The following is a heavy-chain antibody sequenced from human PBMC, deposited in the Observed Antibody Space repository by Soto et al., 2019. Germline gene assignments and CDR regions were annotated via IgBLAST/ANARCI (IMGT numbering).Heavy chain of an antibody. CDR1: GYTFLAHY. CDR2: INPKSGVT. D-gene: IGHD6-19*01. CDR3: ARELIASTSSGLLGH. V-gene: IGHV1-2*02. J-gene: IGHJ4*02. Sequence: QVQLVQSGAEVKKPGASVKVSCKASGYTFLAHYIHWVRQAPGQGLEWLGWINPKSGVTNYSQKFQGRVTVTRDTSISTAYMDLNTLRYDDTAVYYCARELIASTSSGLLGHWGQGTLVTVSS.